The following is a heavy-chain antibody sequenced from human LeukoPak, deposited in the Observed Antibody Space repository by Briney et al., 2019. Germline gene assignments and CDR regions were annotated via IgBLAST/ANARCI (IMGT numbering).Heavy chain of an antibody. V-gene: IGHV5-10-1*01. CDR3: ARRGYDSGSYFNY. D-gene: IGHD1-26*01. CDR1: GYSFTSYW. J-gene: IGHJ4*02. CDR2: IDPGDSET. Sequence: GESLRISCKGSGYSFTSYWISWVRQMPGKGLEWMGRIDPGDSETNYSPSLQGHVTISADKSISTAYLQWGSLKASDTAMYYCARRGYDSGSYFNYWGQGTLVTVSS.